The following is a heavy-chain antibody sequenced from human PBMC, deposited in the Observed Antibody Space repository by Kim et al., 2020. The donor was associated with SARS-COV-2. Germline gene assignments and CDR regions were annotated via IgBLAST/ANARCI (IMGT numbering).Heavy chain of an antibody. V-gene: IGHV3-11*01. Sequence: GRFTISRDNAKNSLYLQMNSLRAEDTAVYYCARDLNFVPGPLYYYYGMDVWGQGTTVTVSS. CDR3: ARDLNFVPGPLYYYYGMDV. D-gene: IGHD3-10*02. J-gene: IGHJ6*02.